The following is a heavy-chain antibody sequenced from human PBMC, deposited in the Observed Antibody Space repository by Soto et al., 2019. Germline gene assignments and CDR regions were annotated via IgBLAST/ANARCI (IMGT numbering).Heavy chain of an antibody. Sequence: LRLSCAASGFTFSSYAMSWVRQAPGKGLEWVSAISGSGGSTYYADSVKGRFTISRDNSKNTLYLQMNSLRAEDTAVYYCAKGAVVPAATGYYYGMDVWGQGTTVTVSS. D-gene: IGHD2-2*01. V-gene: IGHV3-23*01. J-gene: IGHJ6*02. CDR3: AKGAVVPAATGYYYGMDV. CDR1: GFTFSSYA. CDR2: ISGSGGST.